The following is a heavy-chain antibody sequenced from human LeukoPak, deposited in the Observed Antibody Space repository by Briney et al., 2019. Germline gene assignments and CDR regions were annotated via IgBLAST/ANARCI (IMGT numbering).Heavy chain of an antibody. CDR3: ANGYCTNGVCYPYYYYYMDV. V-gene: IGHV3-30*18. CDR1: GFTFSSYG. Sequence: GGSLRLSCEASGFTFSSYGMHWVRQAPGKGLELVAVISYDGSNKYYADSVKGRFTISRDNSKNTLYLQMNSLRAEDTAVYYCANGYCTNGVCYPYYYYYMDVWGKGTTVTVSS. J-gene: IGHJ6*03. D-gene: IGHD2-8*01. CDR2: ISYDGSNK.